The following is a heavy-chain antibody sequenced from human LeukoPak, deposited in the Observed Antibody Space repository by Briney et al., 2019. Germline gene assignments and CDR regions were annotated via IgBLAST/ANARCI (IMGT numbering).Heavy chain of an antibody. CDR3: ARLCYIAFDI. V-gene: IGHV4-39*01. D-gene: IGHD3-16*02. CDR2: IYYSGST. Sequence: PSETLSLTCTVSGGSISSSSYYWGWIRQPPGKGLEWIGSIYYSGSTYYNPSLKSRVTISVDTSKNQFSLKLSSVTAADTAVYYCARLCYIAFDIWGQGTMVTVSS. CDR1: GGSISSSSYY. J-gene: IGHJ3*02.